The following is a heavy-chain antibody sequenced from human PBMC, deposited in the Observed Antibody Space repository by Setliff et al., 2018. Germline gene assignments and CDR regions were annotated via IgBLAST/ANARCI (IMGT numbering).Heavy chain of an antibody. J-gene: IGHJ4*02. Sequence: ASVKVSCKASGYTFTDYGVTWVRQAPGQGLEWVGWISPYSGNAYYAPKFQGRVIMTTDTSTTTAYMDLRSLRPDDTAIYFCPRLVRYCTRTSCQRLSGDDYWGQGTLVTVS. CDR1: GYTFTDYG. D-gene: IGHD2-2*01. V-gene: IGHV1-18*01. CDR3: PRLVRYCTRTSCQRLSGDDY. CDR2: ISPYSGNA.